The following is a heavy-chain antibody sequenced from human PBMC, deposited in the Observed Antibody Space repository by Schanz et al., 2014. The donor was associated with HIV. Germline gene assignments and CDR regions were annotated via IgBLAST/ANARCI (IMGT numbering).Heavy chain of an antibody. J-gene: IGHJ4*02. D-gene: IGHD1-26*01. V-gene: IGHV3-23*01. Sequence: EVQLLQSGGGLEQPGGSLRLSCAASGFNFNNYAMTWVRQAPGKGLEWVSAIDGVGDNTYYADSVKGRFTISRDNSKNTVYLRMSGLRAEDTAVYYCANQRYSGTYRPFDYWGRGTLVTVSS. CDR1: GFNFNNYA. CDR3: ANQRYSGTYRPFDY. CDR2: IDGVGDNT.